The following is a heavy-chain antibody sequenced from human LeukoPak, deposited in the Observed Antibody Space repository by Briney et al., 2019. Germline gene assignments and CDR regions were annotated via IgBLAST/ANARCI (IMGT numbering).Heavy chain of an antibody. CDR3: AKENCSDGSCYPFAY. D-gene: IGHD2-15*01. CDR2: LSGSSSDL. Sequence: AGGSVTLSGAASGFTFTNYAMNWLRQAPGKGLKGVSSLSGSSSDLYYADQVKGRITISRDNGRDSLVLQMNSLRAKATDFCYCAKENCSDGSCYPFAYWGQGTLVTVSS. V-gene: IGHV3-21*01. J-gene: IGHJ4*02. CDR1: GFTFTNYA.